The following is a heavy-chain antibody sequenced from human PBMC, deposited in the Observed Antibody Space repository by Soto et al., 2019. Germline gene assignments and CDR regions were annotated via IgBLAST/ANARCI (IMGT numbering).Heavy chain of an antibody. CDR2: ISSNGVGT. V-gene: IGHV3-64*01. D-gene: IGHD6-6*01. CDR3: ARRARPDFYYMDV. J-gene: IGHJ6*03. CDR1: GFTFSSYA. Sequence: GGSLRLSCAASGFTFSSYAMGWVRQAPGKGLEYVSGISSNGVGTYYANSVQGRFTISRDNSKNTVYLQMGSLRPEDMAVYYCARRARPDFYYMDVWGKGTTVTVSS.